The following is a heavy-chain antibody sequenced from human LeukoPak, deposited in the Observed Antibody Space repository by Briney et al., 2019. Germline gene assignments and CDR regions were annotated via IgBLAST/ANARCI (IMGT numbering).Heavy chain of an antibody. V-gene: IGHV3-23*01. CDR2: ISGSGGST. Sequence: PGGSLRLSCAASGFTFNNYAMSWFRQAPGKGLQWVSAISGSGGSTYYADSVKGRFTISRDNSKNTLYLQMNSLRAEDTAVYYCAKSLGTDNYFDYWGQGTLVTVSS. J-gene: IGHJ4*02. D-gene: IGHD7-27*01. CDR3: AKSLGTDNYFDY. CDR1: GFTFNNYA.